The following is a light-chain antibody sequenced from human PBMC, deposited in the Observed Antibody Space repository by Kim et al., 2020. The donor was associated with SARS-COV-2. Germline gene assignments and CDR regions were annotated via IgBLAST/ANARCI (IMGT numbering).Light chain of an antibody. CDR1: SSDIGGYNC. V-gene: IGLV2-14*01. Sequence: QSVLTQPASVSGSPGQSITISCTGTSSDIGGYNCISWYQQFPGKAPKVIIYDVSKRPSGVSTRFSGSKSGNTASLTISGLQAEDEADYYCNSYTTSSTWVFGGGTQLTVL. CDR2: DVS. CDR3: NSYTTSSTWV. J-gene: IGLJ3*02.